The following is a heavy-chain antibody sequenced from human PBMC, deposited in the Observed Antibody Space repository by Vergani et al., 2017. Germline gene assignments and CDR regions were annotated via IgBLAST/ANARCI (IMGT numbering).Heavy chain of an antibody. Sequence: QVQLVESGGGVVQPGGSLRLSCAASGFTFSSYGMHWVRQAPGKGLEWVAFIRYDGSNKYYADSVKGRFTISRDNSKNTLYLQMNSLRAEDTAVYYCAKDGMVVRGGTYYYYGMDVWGQGTTVTVSS. D-gene: IGHD2-15*01. J-gene: IGHJ6*02. CDR3: AKDGMVVRGGTYYYYGMDV. V-gene: IGHV3-30*02. CDR2: IRYDGSNK. CDR1: GFTFSSYG.